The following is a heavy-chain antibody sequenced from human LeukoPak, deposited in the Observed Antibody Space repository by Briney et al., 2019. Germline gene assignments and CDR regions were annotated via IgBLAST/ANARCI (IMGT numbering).Heavy chain of an antibody. CDR1: GGSISSYY. CDR2: IYYSGST. D-gene: IGHD3-3*01. V-gene: IGHV4-59*01. CDR3: ARGTIFGNWFDP. Sequence: SETLSLACTVSGGSISSYYWSWIRQPPGKGLEWIGYIYYSGSTNYNPSLKSRVTISVDTSKNQFSLKLSSVTAADTAVYYCARGTIFGNWFDPWGQGTLVTVSS. J-gene: IGHJ5*02.